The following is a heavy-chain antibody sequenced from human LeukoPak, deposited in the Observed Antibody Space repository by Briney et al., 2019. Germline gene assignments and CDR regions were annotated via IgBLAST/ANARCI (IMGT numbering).Heavy chain of an antibody. CDR1: GFTFSSYA. D-gene: IGHD4-17*01. CDR2: ISYDGSNK. V-gene: IGHV3-30*04. J-gene: IGHJ4*02. CDR3: ARADYGDL. Sequence: GGSLRLSCAASGFTFSSYAMHWVRQAPGKGLEWVAVISYDGSNKYYADSVKGRFTISRDNSKNTLYLQMNSLRAEDTAVYYCARADYGDLWGQGTLVTVSS.